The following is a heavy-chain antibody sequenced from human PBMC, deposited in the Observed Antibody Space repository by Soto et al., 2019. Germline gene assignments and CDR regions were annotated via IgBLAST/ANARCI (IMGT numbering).Heavy chain of an antibody. CDR1: GFTFSSYD. CDR2: ISGSGGST. CDR3: AKVTETWYYYYYGMDV. J-gene: IGHJ6*02. Sequence: EVQLLESGGGLVQPGGSLRLSCAASGFTFSSYDMSWVRQAPGKGLEWVSAISGSGGSTYYADSVKGRFTISRDNSKNTLYLQMSSLRAEDTAVYYCAKVTETWYYYYYGMDVWGQGTTVTVSS. V-gene: IGHV3-23*01.